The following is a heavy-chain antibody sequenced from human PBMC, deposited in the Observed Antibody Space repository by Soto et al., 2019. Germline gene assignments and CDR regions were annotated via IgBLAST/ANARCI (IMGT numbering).Heavy chain of an antibody. V-gene: IGHV3-30*18. D-gene: IGHD2-2*01. CDR3: AKLVFRRCSSTSRNPYYYYGMDV. Sequence: PGGSLRLSCAASGFTFSSYGMHWVRQAPGKGLEWVAVISYDGSNKYYADSVKGRFTISRDNSKNTLYLQMNSLRAEDTAVYYCAKLVFRRCSSTSRNPYYYYGMDVWGQGTTVTVSS. CDR1: GFTFSSYG. CDR2: ISYDGSNK. J-gene: IGHJ6*02.